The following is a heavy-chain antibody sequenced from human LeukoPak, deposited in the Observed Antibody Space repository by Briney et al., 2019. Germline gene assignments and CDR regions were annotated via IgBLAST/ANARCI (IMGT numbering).Heavy chain of an antibody. V-gene: IGHV3-33*01. CDR3: ARERRIQLWFFGMDV. Sequence: PGGSLRLSCAASGFTFSSYGMHWVRQAPGKGLEWVAVMWYDGSNKYYADSVKGRFTISRDNSKNTLYLLMNSLRAEDTAVYYCARERRIQLWFFGMDVWGQGTTVTVSS. J-gene: IGHJ6*02. CDR1: GFTFSSYG. D-gene: IGHD5-18*01. CDR2: MWYDGSNK.